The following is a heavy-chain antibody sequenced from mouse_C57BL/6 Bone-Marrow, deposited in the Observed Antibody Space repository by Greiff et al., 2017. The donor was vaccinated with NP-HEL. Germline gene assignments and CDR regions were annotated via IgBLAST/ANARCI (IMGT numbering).Heavy chain of an antibody. J-gene: IGHJ4*01. Sequence: QVQLQQSGAELVRPGTSVKVSCKASGYAFTNYLIEWVKQRPGQGLEWIGVINPGSGGTNYNEKFKGKATLTADKSSSTAYMQLSSLTSEDSAVYFCARRPHYYAMDYWGQGTSVTVSS. D-gene: IGHD6-1*01. CDR2: INPGSGGT. CDR3: ARRPHYYAMDY. CDR1: GYAFTNYL. V-gene: IGHV1-54*01.